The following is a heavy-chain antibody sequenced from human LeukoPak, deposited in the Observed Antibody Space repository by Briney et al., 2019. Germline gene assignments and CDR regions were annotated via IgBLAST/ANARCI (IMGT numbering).Heavy chain of an antibody. CDR1: GGSISSYY. CDR3: ARVRPDYVWGSYREIDY. CDR2: IYYSGST. D-gene: IGHD3-16*02. Sequence: ASETLSLTCTVSGGSISSYYWSWIRQPPGKGLEWIGYIYYSGSTNYNPSLKSRVTISVDTSKNQFSLKLSSVTAADTAVYYCARVRPDYVWGSYREIDYWGQGTLVTVSS. V-gene: IGHV4-59*01. J-gene: IGHJ4*02.